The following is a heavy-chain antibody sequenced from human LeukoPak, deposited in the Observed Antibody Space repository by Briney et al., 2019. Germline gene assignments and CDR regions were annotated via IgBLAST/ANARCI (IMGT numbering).Heavy chain of an antibody. CDR1: GFTFSDYY. Sequence: GGSLRLSCEASGFTFSDYYMNWIRQAPGKGLEWVSYISSSSSYTNYADSVKGRFTISRDNPKNSLYLQMNSLRAEDTAVYYCARGSRRMATAGLADYWGQGTLVTVSS. V-gene: IGHV3-11*05. J-gene: IGHJ4*02. D-gene: IGHD5-24*01. CDR2: ISSSSSYT. CDR3: ARGSRRMATAGLADY.